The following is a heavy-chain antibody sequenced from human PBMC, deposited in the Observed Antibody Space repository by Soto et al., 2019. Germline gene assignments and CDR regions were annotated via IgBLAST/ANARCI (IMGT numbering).Heavy chain of an antibody. V-gene: IGHV4-59*01. CDR1: GGSISSYY. CDR2: IYYSGGP. J-gene: IGHJ4*02. Sequence: QVQLQESGPGLVKPSETLSLTCTVSGGSISSYYWSWIRQPPGKGLEWIGYIYYSGGPNYNPSLTSRVTISVDTPQNQFSLKLSSVTAADTAVYYCAGGGSSSWYFYFDYWGQGTLVTVSS. CDR3: AGGGSSSWYFYFDY. D-gene: IGHD6-13*01.